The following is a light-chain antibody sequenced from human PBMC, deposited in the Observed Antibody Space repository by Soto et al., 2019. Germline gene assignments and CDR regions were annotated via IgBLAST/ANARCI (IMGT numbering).Light chain of an antibody. Sequence: EFWLTQSPGTLSLSPGERATLSCGASQTVRKNYLACYQQKPGNAPRLLIYDASRRATGIPERLSGGGSGTDLTITISRMQTEDFAVYYCQQFSSYPLTFGGGTKVDIK. CDR2: DAS. CDR1: QTVRKNY. V-gene: IGKV3-20*01. CDR3: QQFSSYPLT. J-gene: IGKJ4*01.